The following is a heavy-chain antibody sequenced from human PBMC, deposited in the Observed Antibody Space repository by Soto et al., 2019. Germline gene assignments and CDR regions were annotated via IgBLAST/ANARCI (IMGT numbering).Heavy chain of an antibody. J-gene: IGHJ5*02. Sequence: SETLSLTXTVSGGSISSYYWGWIRQPPGKGLEWIGYIHYSGSTNYNPSLKSRVTISVDTPKNQFSLKVNSMTAADTAVYYYARGGLAARKGRWFDPWGQGTLVTVSS. V-gene: IGHV4-59*01. CDR2: IHYSGST. CDR3: ARGGLAARKGRWFDP. D-gene: IGHD6-6*01. CDR1: GGSISSYY.